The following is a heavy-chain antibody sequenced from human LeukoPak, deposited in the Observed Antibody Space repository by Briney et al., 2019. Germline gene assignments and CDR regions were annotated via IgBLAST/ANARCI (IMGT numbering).Heavy chain of an antibody. CDR1: GFTFSYYS. CDR3: ARDWGYCSSTSCHVFDC. V-gene: IGHV3-48*01. CDR2: INSISGEI. J-gene: IGHJ4*02. D-gene: IGHD2-2*01. Sequence: GGSLRLSCVASGFTFSYYSMNWVRQAPGKGLEWVSYINSISGEIWYADSVKGRFTISRDDAKNSLYLQMNSLRAEDTAVYYCARDWGYCSSTSCHVFDCWGQGTLVTVSS.